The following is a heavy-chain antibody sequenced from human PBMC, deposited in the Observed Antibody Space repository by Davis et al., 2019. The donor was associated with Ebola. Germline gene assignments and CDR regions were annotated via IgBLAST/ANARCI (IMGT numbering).Heavy chain of an antibody. Sequence: GGSLRLSRAASGFTFSSYWMSWVRQAPGKGLEWVANIKQDGSEKYYVDSVKGRFTISRDNAKNSLYLQMNSLRAEDTAFYHCARVNAMTGYSRFDSWGQGTLVTVSS. CDR3: ARVNAMTGYSRFDS. CDR1: GFTFSSYW. D-gene: IGHD3-9*01. J-gene: IGHJ5*01. CDR2: IKQDGSEK. V-gene: IGHV3-7*03.